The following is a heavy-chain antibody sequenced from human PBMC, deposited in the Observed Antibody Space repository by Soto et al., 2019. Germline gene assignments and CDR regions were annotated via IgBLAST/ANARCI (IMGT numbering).Heavy chain of an antibody. CDR1: GGSTSSGGYY. V-gene: IGHV4-31*03. D-gene: IGHD3-16*01. Sequence: QAQLQESGPGLVKPSQTLSLTCTVSGGSTSSGGYYWSWIRQHPGKGLEWIGNIYYSGSTYYNPSLKSRVTISVDTSKNQFSLKLSSVTAADTAVYYCARDPLGTPFGYFKYWGQGTLVNVSS. CDR2: IYYSGST. J-gene: IGHJ4*02. CDR3: ARDPLGTPFGYFKY.